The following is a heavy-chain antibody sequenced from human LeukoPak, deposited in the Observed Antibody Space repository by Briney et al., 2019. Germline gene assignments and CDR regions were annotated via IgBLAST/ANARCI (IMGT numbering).Heavy chain of an antibody. D-gene: IGHD3-10*01. V-gene: IGHV3-66*01. CDR1: GFTVNSND. CDR2: IYISGVT. Sequence: QSGGSLRLSCTVSGFTVNSNDMNWVRQAPGKGLEWVSLIYISGVTKYADSVQGRFTISRDNSKNTLYLQVNSLRAEDTAVYYCAQRSPSYWGQGTLVTVSS. CDR3: AQRSPSY. J-gene: IGHJ4*02.